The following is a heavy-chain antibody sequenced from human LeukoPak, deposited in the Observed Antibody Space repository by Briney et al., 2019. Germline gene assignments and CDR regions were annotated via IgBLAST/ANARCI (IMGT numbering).Heavy chain of an antibody. J-gene: IGHJ4*02. CDR2: IRSKAYGGTT. D-gene: IGHD3-3*01. V-gene: IGHV3-49*04. Sequence: GGSLRLSCTASGFTFGDYAMSWVRQAPGKGLEWVGFIRSKAYGGTTEYAASVKGRFTISRDDSKSIAYLQLNSLKTEDTAVYYCSNGYDFWSGYYPFDYWGQGTLVTVSS. CDR1: GFTFGDYA. CDR3: SNGYDFWSGYYPFDY.